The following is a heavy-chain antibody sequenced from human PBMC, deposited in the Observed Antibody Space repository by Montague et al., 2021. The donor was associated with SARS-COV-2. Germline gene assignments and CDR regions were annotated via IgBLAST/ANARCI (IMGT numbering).Heavy chain of an antibody. Sequence: SLRLSCAASLFTFSNYAMHWVRQAPGKGLEWVALISYYGSSKYYADSVKGRFAISRDNSKNTLYLQMNSLRAEDTGLYYCAREWDDITRPAHYGMDFWGQGTTVTVSS. CDR2: ISYYGSSK. V-gene: IGHV3-30*09. CDR3: AREWDDITRPAHYGMDF. J-gene: IGHJ6*02. CDR1: LFTFSNYA. D-gene: IGHD3-16*01.